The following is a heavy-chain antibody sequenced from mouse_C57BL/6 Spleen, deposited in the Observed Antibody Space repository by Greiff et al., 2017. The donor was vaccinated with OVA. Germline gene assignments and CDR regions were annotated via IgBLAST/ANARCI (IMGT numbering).Heavy chain of an antibody. Sequence: QVQLKESGAELVRPGTSVKVSCKASGYAFTNYLIEWVKQRPGQGLEWIGVINPGSGGTNYNEKFKGKATLTADKSSSTAYMQLSSLTSEDSAVYFCARFYGNYFDYWGQGTTLTVSS. CDR2: INPGSGGT. V-gene: IGHV1-54*01. CDR3: ARFYGNYFDY. J-gene: IGHJ2*01. CDR1: GYAFTNYL. D-gene: IGHD2-1*01.